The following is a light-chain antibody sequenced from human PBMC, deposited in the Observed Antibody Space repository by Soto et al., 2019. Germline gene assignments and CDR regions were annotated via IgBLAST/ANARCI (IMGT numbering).Light chain of an antibody. CDR3: QQRSNWPLP. J-gene: IGKJ4*01. CDR2: DAS. V-gene: IGKV3-11*01. Sequence: EIVLTQSPATLSLSPGERATLSCRASQSVSSYLAWYQQKPGQAPRLLIYDASNRATGIPARFSGSGSGSDFALTISSLEREDFAVYYCQQRSNWPLPFGGGTKVEIK. CDR1: QSVSSY.